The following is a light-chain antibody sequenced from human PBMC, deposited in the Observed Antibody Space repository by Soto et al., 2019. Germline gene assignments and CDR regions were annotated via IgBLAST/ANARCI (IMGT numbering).Light chain of an antibody. CDR2: AAS. V-gene: IGKV1-39*01. J-gene: IGKJ1*01. CDR3: QQSYSSWWT. CDR1: QSISNR. Sequence: DIQMTQSPSSLSASVGDRVTITCRANQSISNRLNWYQHKPGKAPNLLIYAASSLQSGVPSRFSGSGSGTDFTLTISSLQREDFATYYCQQSYSSWWTFGQGTKVDIK.